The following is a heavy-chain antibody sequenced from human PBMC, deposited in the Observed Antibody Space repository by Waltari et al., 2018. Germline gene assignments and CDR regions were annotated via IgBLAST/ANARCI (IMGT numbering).Heavy chain of an antibody. CDR2: IRTKAAGYAT. CDR3: TRVLRSSSPTQFDL. CDR1: SCNLSGSA. V-gene: IGHV3-73*01. Sequence: QLVESGGGLVQPGGSLKVSCDASSCNLSGSAMHWVRQAPGKGLEWVGRIRTKAAGYATQYAPSVKGRFTISRDDSKNTAFLLMNNLKIDDTATYFCTRVLRSSSPTQFDLWGQGILVTVSS. J-gene: IGHJ4*02. D-gene: IGHD6-13*01.